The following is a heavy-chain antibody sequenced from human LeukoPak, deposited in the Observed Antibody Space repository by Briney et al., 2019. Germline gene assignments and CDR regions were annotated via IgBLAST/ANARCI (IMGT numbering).Heavy chain of an antibody. V-gene: IGHV4-59*12. D-gene: IGHD3-22*01. J-gene: IGHJ4*02. Sequence: PSETLSLTCTVSGGSMTNYYWSWIRQPPGKGLEWIGHIYYSGNTNYNPSFKSRVTISVDTSKNHFSLKLTSVTAADTAVYYCARGRHYHDTTGYYYWGQGTLATVSS. CDR1: GGSMTNYY. CDR3: ARGRHYHDTTGYYY. CDR2: IYYSGNT.